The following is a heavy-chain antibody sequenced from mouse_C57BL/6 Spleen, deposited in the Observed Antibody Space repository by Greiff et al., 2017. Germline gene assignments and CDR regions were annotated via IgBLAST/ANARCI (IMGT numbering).Heavy chain of an antibody. D-gene: IGHD4-1*01. CDR2: IYPGGGNT. V-gene: IGHV1-66*01. CDR3: ASNWKGYFGG. Sequence: QVQLQQSGPELVKPGASVKISCKASGYSFTSYYIHWVKQRPGQGLEWIGWIYPGGGNTTYNEKFKGKATLTADTSSSTAYMQLSSLTSEDSAVSYCASNWKGYFGGWGNGATLTVSS. J-gene: IGHJ2*01. CDR1: GYSFTSYY.